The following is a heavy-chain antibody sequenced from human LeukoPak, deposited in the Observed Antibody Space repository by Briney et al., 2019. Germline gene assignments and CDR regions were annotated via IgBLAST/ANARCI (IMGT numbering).Heavy chain of an antibody. CDR2: ISYDGSNK. V-gene: IGHV3-30*03. D-gene: IGHD3-22*01. Sequence: PGRSLRLSCAASGFAFSSYGMHWVRQAPGTGLEWVAVISYDGSNKYYADSVKGRFTISRDNSKNTLYLQMNSLRAEDTAVYYCALLGRYYDSSGYYYDRVFDYWGQGTLVTVSS. J-gene: IGHJ4*02. CDR3: ALLGRYYDSSGYYYDRVFDY. CDR1: GFAFSSYG.